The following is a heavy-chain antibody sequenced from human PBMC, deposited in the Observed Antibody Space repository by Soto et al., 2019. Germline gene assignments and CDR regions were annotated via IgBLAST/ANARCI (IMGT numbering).Heavy chain of an antibody. Sequence: GGSLRLSCAASGFTFSSYDMHWVRQATGKGLEWVSAIGTAGDTYYPGSVKGRFTISRENAKNSLYLQMNSLRAGDTAVYYCARGRADYYDSRPDPLAIWGQGTMVTVS. V-gene: IGHV3-13*01. CDR1: GFTFSSYD. D-gene: IGHD3-22*01. CDR2: IGTAGDT. CDR3: ARGRADYYDSRPDPLAI. J-gene: IGHJ3*02.